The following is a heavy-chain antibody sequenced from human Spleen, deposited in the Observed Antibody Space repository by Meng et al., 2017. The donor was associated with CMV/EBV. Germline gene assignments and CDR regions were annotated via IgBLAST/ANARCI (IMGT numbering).Heavy chain of an antibody. CDR1: GAPLSVFY. CDR2: INHSGST. Sequence: GAGVGGASRPPSLPRADVGAPLSVFYLSWNHQPPGKGLEGIGEINHSGSTNYNPSLKSRVTISVDTSKNQFSLKLSSVTAADTAVYYCARGLNIVVVPAAMGYNWFDPWGQGTLVTVSS. J-gene: IGHJ5*02. V-gene: IGHV4-34*01. D-gene: IGHD2-2*01. CDR3: ARGLNIVVVPAAMGYNWFDP.